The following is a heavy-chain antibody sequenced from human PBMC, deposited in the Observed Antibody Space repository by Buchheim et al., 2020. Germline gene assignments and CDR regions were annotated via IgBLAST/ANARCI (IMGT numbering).Heavy chain of an antibody. CDR2: INPNSGGT. CDR1: GYTFTGYY. V-gene: IGHV1-2*04. D-gene: IGHD3-9*01. CDR3: ARSYYDILTGASYGMDV. J-gene: IGHJ6*02. Sequence: QVQLVQSGAEVKKPGASVKVSCKASGYTFTGYYMHWVRQAPGHGLEWMGWINPNSGGTNYAQKFQGWVTMTRDTSISTDYMELSRLRSDDTAVYYCARSYYDILTGASYGMDVWGQGTT.